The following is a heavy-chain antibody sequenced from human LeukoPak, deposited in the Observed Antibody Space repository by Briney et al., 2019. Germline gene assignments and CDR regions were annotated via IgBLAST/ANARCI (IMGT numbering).Heavy chain of an antibody. CDR2: ISTGSGYI. Sequence: GGSLRLSCAASGFTFNSYTMNWVRQAPGKGLEWVSSISTGSGYIYYADSVKGRFTISRDNAKNSLYLQMNSLRAEDTAVYYCARDSNYYYMDVWGKGTTVTVSS. CDR3: ARDSNYYYMDV. V-gene: IGHV3-21*01. J-gene: IGHJ6*03. CDR1: GFTFNSYT.